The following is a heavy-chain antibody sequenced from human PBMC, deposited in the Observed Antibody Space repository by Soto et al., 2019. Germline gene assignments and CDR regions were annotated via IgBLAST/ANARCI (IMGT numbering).Heavy chain of an antibody. D-gene: IGHD6-19*01. CDR3: ARDRGAISGWYLYYYYGMDV. CDR1: GYTFTDYF. Sequence: ASVKVSCKASGYTFTDYFIHWVRQAPGQGVEWMGIISPTDGTTSYAQNFQGRVIMTRDTSTSTAYMELRSLRSEDTAVYYCARDRGAISGWYLYYYYGMDVWGQGTTVTVSS. CDR2: ISPTDGTT. V-gene: IGHV1-46*01. J-gene: IGHJ6*02.